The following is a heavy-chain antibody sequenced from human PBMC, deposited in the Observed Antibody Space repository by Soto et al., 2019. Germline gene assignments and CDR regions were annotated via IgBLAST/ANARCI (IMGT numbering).Heavy chain of an antibody. Sequence: EVQLVESGGGLVQPGGSLRLSCAASGFTVSSNYMSWVRQAPGKGLEWGSVIYSGGSTYYADSVKGRFTISRHNSKNTLYLQMNSLRAEDTAVYYCARWVRDTETDYWGQGTLVTVSS. CDR2: IYSGGST. CDR1: GFTVSSNY. D-gene: IGHD6-13*01. CDR3: ARWVRDTETDY. J-gene: IGHJ4*02. V-gene: IGHV3-53*04.